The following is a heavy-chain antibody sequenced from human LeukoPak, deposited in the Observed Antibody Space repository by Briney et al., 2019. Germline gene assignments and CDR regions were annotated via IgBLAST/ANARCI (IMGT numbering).Heavy chain of an antibody. CDR1: GFTFSSYA. CDR3: AKDLTLELGGSFDY. CDR2: ISGSGGST. D-gene: IGHD3-3*01. V-gene: IGHV3-23*01. Sequence: GRSLRLSCAASGFTFSSYAMSWVRQAPGKGLEWVSAISGSGGSTYYADSVKGRFTISRDNSKNTLYLQMNSLRAEDTAVYYCAKDLTLELGGSFDYWGQGTLVTVSS. J-gene: IGHJ4*02.